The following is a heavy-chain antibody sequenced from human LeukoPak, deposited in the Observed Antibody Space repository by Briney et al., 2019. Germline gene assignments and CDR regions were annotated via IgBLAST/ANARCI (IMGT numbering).Heavy chain of an antibody. V-gene: IGHV1-24*01. CDR1: GYTLTELS. D-gene: IGHD6-13*01. J-gene: IGHJ4*02. CDR2: FDPEDGET. CDR3: ATARWQQLLFDY. Sequence: ASVKISCKVSGYTLTELSMHWVRQAPGKGLEWMGGFDPEDGETIYAQKFQGRVTMTEDTSTDTAYMELSSLRSEDTAVYYCATARWQQLLFDYWGQGTLVTVSS.